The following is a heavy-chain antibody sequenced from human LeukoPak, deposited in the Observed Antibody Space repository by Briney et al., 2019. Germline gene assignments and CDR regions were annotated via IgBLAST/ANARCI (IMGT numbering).Heavy chain of an antibody. V-gene: IGHV3-30*18. Sequence: GGSLRLSCAASGFTFTSYGMHWVRQAPGKGLEWVAVVSYDGTSIYYADSVKGRFTISRDNSKNTLYLQMNSLRVEDTAIYYCAKDSYVSGRPLHTFDVWGQGTMVTVSS. CDR2: VSYDGTSI. J-gene: IGHJ3*01. CDR1: GFTFTSYG. D-gene: IGHD3-10*01. CDR3: AKDSYVSGRPLHTFDV.